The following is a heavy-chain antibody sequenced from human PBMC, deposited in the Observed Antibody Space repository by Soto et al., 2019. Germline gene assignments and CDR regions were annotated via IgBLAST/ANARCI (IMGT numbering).Heavy chain of an antibody. CDR3: ARGRYGDY. CDR2: ISAHNGNT. V-gene: IGHV1-18*01. Sequence: QVHLVQSGAEVKKPGASVKVSCKGSGYAFTTYGITWVRQAPGHGLEWMGWISAHNGNTNYAQKLQGIVTVTRDTSTSAAYRELRSLRSDDTAVYYCARGRYGDYWGQGARVTVSS. J-gene: IGHJ4*02. CDR1: GYAFTTYG. D-gene: IGHD1-1*01.